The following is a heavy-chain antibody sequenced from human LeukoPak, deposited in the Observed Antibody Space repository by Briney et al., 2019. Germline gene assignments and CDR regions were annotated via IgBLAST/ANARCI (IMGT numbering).Heavy chain of an antibody. CDR3: AKDSQYSATYGQIY. J-gene: IGHJ4*02. Sequence: GGSLRLSCAASGFTFSSYAMHWVRQAPGKGLEGVAFIRYDGRNKYYTDSVKGRFTISRDKSKNTLYLQMNSLRAEDTAVYYCAKDSQYSATYGQIYWGQGTLVTVSS. CDR1: GFTFSSYA. D-gene: IGHD1-26*01. CDR2: IRYDGRNK. V-gene: IGHV3-30*02.